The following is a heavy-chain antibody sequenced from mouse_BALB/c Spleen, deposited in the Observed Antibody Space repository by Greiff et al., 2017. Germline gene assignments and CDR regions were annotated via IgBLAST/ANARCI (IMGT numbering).Heavy chain of an antibody. CDR2: IRLKSNNYAT. CDR1: GFTFSNYW. J-gene: IGHJ4*01. CDR3: TRGRTRAMDY. V-gene: IGHV6-6*02. Sequence: DVMLVESGGGLVQPGGSMKLSCVASGFTFSNYWMTWVRQSPEKGLEWVAEIRLKSNNYATHYAESVKGRFTISRDDSNSSVYLQMNNLRAEDTGIYYCTRGRTRAMDYWGQGTSVTVSS.